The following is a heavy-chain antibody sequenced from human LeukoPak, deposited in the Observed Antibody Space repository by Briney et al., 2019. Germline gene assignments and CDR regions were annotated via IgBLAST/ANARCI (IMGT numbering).Heavy chain of an antibody. CDR2: LNSGGST. CDR3: ARGNWYFDL. V-gene: IGHV3-53*01. Sequence: GGSLRLSCAASAFTFSSYSMNWVRQAPGKGLEWVSLLNSGGSTYYGDSVKGRFTISRDNSNNTVYLQMNSLRVDDTAVYYCARGNWYFDLWGRGTLVTVSS. J-gene: IGHJ2*01. CDR1: AFTFSSYS.